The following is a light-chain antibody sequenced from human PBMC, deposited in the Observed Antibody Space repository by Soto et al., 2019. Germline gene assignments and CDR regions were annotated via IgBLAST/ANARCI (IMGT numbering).Light chain of an antibody. CDR1: QSVSRSY. Sequence: EIVLTQSPATLSLSPGERATLSCRASQSVSRSYLAWYQQKPGQAPRLLIYVASSRATGIPDRLSGSGSGTDFTLTIRRLEPEDFAVYYCQQYGSSPLTFGGGTKVDIK. CDR2: VAS. J-gene: IGKJ4*01. V-gene: IGKV3-20*01. CDR3: QQYGSSPLT.